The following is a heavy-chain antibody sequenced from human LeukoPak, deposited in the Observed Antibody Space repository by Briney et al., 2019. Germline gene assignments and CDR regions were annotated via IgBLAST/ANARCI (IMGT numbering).Heavy chain of an antibody. J-gene: IGHJ4*02. Sequence: SETLSLTCTVSDGSISSYYWSWIRQPPGKGLEWIGYIYYSGSTNYNPSLKSRVTISVDTSKDQFSLKLSSVTAADTAVYYCARGGSDTAMVSAFDYWGQGTLVTVSS. CDR2: IYYSGST. CDR3: ARGGSDTAMVSAFDY. CDR1: DGSISSYY. V-gene: IGHV4-59*01. D-gene: IGHD5-18*01.